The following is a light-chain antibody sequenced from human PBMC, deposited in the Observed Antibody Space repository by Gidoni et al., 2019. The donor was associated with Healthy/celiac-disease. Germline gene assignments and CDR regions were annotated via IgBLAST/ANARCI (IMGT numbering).Light chain of an antibody. CDR2: DAS. V-gene: IGKV1-33*01. CDR1: QDISNY. CDR3: QQYDNLPLT. J-gene: IGKJ4*01. Sequence: DIQMTQSPSSLSASVGDRVTITCQASQDISNYLNWYQQKPGKAPKLLIYDASTLETVVPSRCSGSGSGTDFTFTISSLQPEDIATYYCQQYDNLPLTFGGGTKVEIK.